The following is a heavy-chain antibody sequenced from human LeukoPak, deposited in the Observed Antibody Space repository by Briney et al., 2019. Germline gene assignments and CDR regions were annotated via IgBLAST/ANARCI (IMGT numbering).Heavy chain of an antibody. J-gene: IGHJ4*02. CDR2: INRDGTGT. CDR3: ARGLSYAVAYGDY. Sequence: GGSLRLSCAASGFTFSIYWMSWVRQTPGQGLVWVAAINRDGTGTSHADSVRGRFTVSRDNAKNTLYLQLNSLRADDTAVYYCARGLSYAVAYGDYWGQGTLVTVSS. CDR1: GFTFSIYW. D-gene: IGHD6-19*01. V-gene: IGHV3-74*01.